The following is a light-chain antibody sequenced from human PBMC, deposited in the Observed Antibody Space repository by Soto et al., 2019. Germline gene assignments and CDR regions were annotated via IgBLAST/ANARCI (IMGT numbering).Light chain of an antibody. CDR1: QSVNSN. J-gene: IGKJ1*01. CDR2: GAS. Sequence: EIVMTQSPATLSVSPGERATLSCRASQSVNSNLAWYQQKPGQAPRLLIYGASSRATGIPAMFSGSGSGTEFTLTITSLQSEDFAVYYCQQYNSWPRTFGQGTKVEIK. CDR3: QQYNSWPRT. V-gene: IGKV3-15*01.